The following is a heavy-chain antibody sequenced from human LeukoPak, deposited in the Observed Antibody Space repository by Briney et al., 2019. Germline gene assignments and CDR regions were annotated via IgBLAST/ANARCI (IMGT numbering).Heavy chain of an antibody. CDR2: VKGDGSFT. J-gene: IGHJ4*02. CDR3: VRDGDDFNFDY. CDR1: GFTFSSYW. D-gene: IGHD2-21*02. Sequence: GGSLRLSCAAPGFTFSSYWMHWVRQAPGKGLVWVSRVKGDGSFTNYADSVYGRFSISRDNAKNTLFLHMRSLRAEDTAVYYCVRDGDDFNFDYWGQGNLVTVSS. V-gene: IGHV3-74*01.